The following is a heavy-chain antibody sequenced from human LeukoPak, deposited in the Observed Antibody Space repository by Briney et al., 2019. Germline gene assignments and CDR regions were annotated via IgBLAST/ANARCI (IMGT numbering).Heavy chain of an antibody. J-gene: IGHJ1*01. V-gene: IGHV4-4*07. CDR1: GGPISSYY. Sequence: PSETLSLTCTVSGGPISSYYWSWIRQPAGKGLEWIGRIYTSGSTNYNPSLKSRVTMSVDTSKNQFSLKLSSVTAADTAVCYCARERGTYCGGDCYSWYFQHWGQGTLVTVSS. CDR2: IYTSGST. CDR3: ARERGTYCGGDCYSWYFQH. D-gene: IGHD2-21*02.